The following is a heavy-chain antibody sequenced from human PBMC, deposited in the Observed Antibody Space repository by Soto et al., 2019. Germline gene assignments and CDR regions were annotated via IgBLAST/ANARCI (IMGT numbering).Heavy chain of an antibody. J-gene: IGHJ4*02. CDR2: IYYSGST. CDR1: GGSISSSSYY. V-gene: IGHV4-39*01. D-gene: IGHD1-26*01. Sequence: ETLSLTCTVSGGSISSSSYYWGWIRQPPGKGLEWIGSIYYSGSTYYNPSLKSRVTISVDTSKNQFSLKLSSVTAADTAVYYCARRTAYSGSYYFDYWGQGTLVTVSS. CDR3: ARRTAYSGSYYFDY.